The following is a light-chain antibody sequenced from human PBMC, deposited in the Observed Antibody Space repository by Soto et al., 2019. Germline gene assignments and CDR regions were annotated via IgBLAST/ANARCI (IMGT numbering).Light chain of an antibody. CDR3: QQWSTWLRET. Sequence: EIVLTQSPATLSLSPGERATLSCRASQSVNNYLAWYQQKPGQAPRLLIYEASNRAPGIPARFSDSGSGTDFTLTISSLEPADFRVYFCQQWSTWLRETFGPGPKVDI. CDR2: EAS. V-gene: IGKV3-11*01. CDR1: QSVNNY. J-gene: IGKJ3*01.